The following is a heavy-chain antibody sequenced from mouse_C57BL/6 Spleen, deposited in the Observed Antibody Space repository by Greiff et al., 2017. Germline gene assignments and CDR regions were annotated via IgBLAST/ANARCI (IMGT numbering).Heavy chain of an antibody. Sequence: QVQLQQSGPGLVQPSQSLSITCTVSGFSLTSYGVHWVRQSPGKGLEWLGVIWSGGSTDYNAAFISRLSISKDNSKSQVFFKMNSLQADDTAIYYCARKGSSGYPAWFAYWGQGTLVTVSA. V-gene: IGHV2-2*01. CDR1: GFSLTSYG. CDR2: IWSGGST. J-gene: IGHJ3*01. CDR3: ARKGSSGYPAWFAY. D-gene: IGHD3-2*02.